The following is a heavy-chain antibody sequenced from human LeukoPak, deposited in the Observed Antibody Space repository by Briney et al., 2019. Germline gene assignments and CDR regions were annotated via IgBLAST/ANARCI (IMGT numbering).Heavy chain of an antibody. V-gene: IGHV4-59*01. D-gene: IGHD6-19*01. CDR3: ASSGWYEGGID. Sequence: PSETLSLTCTVSGGSISSYYWSWIRQPPGKGLEWIGYISYSGITNYNPSLKSRVTISVDTSKNQFSLNLSSVTAADTAVYYCASSGWYEGGIDWGQGTLVTVSS. J-gene: IGHJ4*02. CDR1: GGSISSYY. CDR2: ISYSGIT.